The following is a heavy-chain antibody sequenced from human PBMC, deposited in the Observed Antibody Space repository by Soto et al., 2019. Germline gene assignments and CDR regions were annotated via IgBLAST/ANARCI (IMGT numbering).Heavy chain of an antibody. J-gene: IGHJ4*02. D-gene: IGHD3-22*01. CDR3: ARDSSGYYDY. Sequence: QVQLVESGGGVVQPGRSLRLSCAASGFTFSSYGMHWVRQAPGKGLEWVAVIWYDGSNKYYADSVKGRFTISRDNSKNTLYLQMNSLRAEDTAVFYCARDSSGYYDYWGQGTLVTVSS. CDR2: IWYDGSNK. CDR1: GFTFSSYG. V-gene: IGHV3-33*01.